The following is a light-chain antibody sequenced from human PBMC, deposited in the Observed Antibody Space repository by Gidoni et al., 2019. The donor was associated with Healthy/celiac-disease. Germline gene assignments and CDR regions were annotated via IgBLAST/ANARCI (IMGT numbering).Light chain of an antibody. V-gene: IGKV3-20*01. Sequence: EIVLTQSPGTLSLSPGERATLSCRASQSVSSSYLAWYQQKPGQAPRLLIYGASSRATGIPDRFSGSGSGTDFTLTISRLEPEDFAVYYCQQYGSAPVTFGQXTRLEIK. CDR3: QQYGSAPVT. J-gene: IGKJ5*01. CDR1: QSVSSSY. CDR2: GAS.